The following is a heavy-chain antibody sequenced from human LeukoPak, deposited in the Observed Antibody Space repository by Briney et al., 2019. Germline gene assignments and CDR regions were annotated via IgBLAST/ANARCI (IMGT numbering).Heavy chain of an antibody. D-gene: IGHD3-9*01. J-gene: IGHJ4*02. CDR1: GFTFSSYA. CDR2: ISGSGGST. V-gene: IGHV3-23*01. CDR3: AKAMGSQTGFAYYFDY. Sequence: GGSLRLSRAASGFTFSSYAMSWVRQAPGKGLEWVSAISGSGGSTYYADSVKGRFIISRDNSKNTLSLQMNSLRAEDTAVYYCAKAMGSQTGFAYYFDYWGQGTLVTVSS.